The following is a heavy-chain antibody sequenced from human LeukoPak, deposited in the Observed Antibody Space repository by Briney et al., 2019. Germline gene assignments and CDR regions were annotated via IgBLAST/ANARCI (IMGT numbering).Heavy chain of an antibody. Sequence: PGGSLRLSCAASGFTVSSNYMSWVRQAPGKGLEWVSLIYSDGSTYYADSMRGRFTISRDNSKNTLYLQMNSLRAEDTAVYYCARDIYYDSSGYYGSVYWGQGTLVTVSS. CDR1: GFTVSSNY. J-gene: IGHJ4*02. CDR2: IYSDGST. V-gene: IGHV3-66*01. CDR3: ARDIYYDSSGYYGSVY. D-gene: IGHD3-22*01.